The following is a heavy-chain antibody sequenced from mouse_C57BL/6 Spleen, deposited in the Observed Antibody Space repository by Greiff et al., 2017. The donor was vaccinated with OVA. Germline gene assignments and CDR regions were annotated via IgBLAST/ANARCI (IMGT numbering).Heavy chain of an antibody. D-gene: IGHD2-2*01. Sequence: VKLMESGPGLVAPSQSLSITCTVSGFSLTSYAISWVRQPPGKGLEWLGVIWTGGGTNYNSALKSRLSISKDNSKSQVFLKMNSLQTDDTARYYCARNSRGYDEGWSFAYWGQGTLVTVSA. V-gene: IGHV2-9-1*01. CDR3: ARNSRGYDEGWSFAY. CDR1: GFSLTSYA. CDR2: IWTGGGT. J-gene: IGHJ3*01.